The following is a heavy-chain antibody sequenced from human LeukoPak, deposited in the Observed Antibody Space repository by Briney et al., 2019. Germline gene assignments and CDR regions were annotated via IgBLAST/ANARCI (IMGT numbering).Heavy chain of an antibody. CDR3: ARMGCSSTSCYTGYYYYYMDV. CDR2: IIPILGIA. Sequence: SVKVSCKASGGTFSSYAISWVRQAPGQGLEWMGRIIPILGIANYAQKFQGRVTITADKSTSTAYMELSSLRSEDTAMYYCARMGCSSTSCYTGYYYYYMDVWGKGTTVTVSS. CDR1: GGTFSSYA. J-gene: IGHJ6*03. V-gene: IGHV1-69*04. D-gene: IGHD2-2*02.